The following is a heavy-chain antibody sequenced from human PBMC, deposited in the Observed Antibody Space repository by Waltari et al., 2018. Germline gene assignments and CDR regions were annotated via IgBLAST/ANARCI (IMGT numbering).Heavy chain of an antibody. D-gene: IGHD6-13*01. V-gene: IGHV3-23*04. Sequence: EVQLVESGGGLVQPGGSLRLSCAASGFTFSSYAMSWVRQAPGQGLEWVSAISGSGGSTYYADSVKGRFTISRDNSKNTLYLQMNSLRAEDTAVYYCAKVPPNFQYSSSWLDYWGQGTLVTVSS. J-gene: IGHJ4*02. CDR3: AKVPPNFQYSSSWLDY. CDR1: GFTFSSYA. CDR2: ISGSGGST.